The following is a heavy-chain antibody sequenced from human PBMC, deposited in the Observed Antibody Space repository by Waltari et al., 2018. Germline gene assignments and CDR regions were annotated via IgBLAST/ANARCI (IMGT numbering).Heavy chain of an antibody. CDR2: IYSTGSTK. CDR3: ARGYRKAFDI. V-gene: IGHV3-48*04. J-gene: IGHJ3*02. Sequence: EVQLAESGGGLVQPGGSLRLSCAASGFTFSDFSMNWVRQAPGKGLEWVSYIYSTGSTKYYVDSFKGRFTISRDNAQNSLSLQMNSLRADDTAIYYCARGYRKAFDIWGQGTMVTVSS. D-gene: IGHD5-12*01. CDR1: GFTFSDFS.